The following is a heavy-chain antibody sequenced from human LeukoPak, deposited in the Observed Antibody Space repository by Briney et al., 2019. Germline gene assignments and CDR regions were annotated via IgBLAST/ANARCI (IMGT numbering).Heavy chain of an antibody. Sequence: GGSLRLSCAASGITFSSCAMGWVRQAPGKGLEWVSAISGSGETTYYADSVMGRFTISRDNSKSTFFLQMNSLRAEDTAVYYCTKGTSGWEQGLDYWGQGTLVTVSS. D-gene: IGHD1-26*01. V-gene: IGHV3-23*01. CDR1: GITFSSCA. CDR3: TKGTSGWEQGLDY. CDR2: ISGSGETT. J-gene: IGHJ4*02.